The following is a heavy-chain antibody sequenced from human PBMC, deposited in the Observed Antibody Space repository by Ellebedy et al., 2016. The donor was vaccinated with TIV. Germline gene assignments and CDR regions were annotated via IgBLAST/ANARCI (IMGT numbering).Heavy chain of an antibody. CDR1: GGTFTSYT. V-gene: IGHV1-69*02. CDR3: ARSLSLRPDFDY. Sequence: AASVTVSCKASGGTFTSYTIHWVRQAPGQGLEWMGRIIPILGITNDAGKFQGRVSISADTSTSTVYMELSSLTSEDTAMYYCARSLSLRPDFDYWGQGVLVTVSS. CDR2: IIPILGIT. D-gene: IGHD5/OR15-5a*01. J-gene: IGHJ4*02.